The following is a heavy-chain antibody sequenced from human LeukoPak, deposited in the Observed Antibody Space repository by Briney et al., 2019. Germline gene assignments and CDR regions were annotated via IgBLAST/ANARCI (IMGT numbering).Heavy chain of an antibody. CDR3: AREVAGTVDY. Sequence: GGSLRLSCAVSGFRFSSYSMNWVRQAPGKGLEWVSYISSSSSTMYYADSVKGRFTISRDNAKNSLYLQMNSLRAEDTAVYYCAREVAGTVDYWGQGTLVTVSS. CDR2: ISSSSSTM. J-gene: IGHJ4*02. CDR1: GFRFSSYS. V-gene: IGHV3-48*01. D-gene: IGHD6-19*01.